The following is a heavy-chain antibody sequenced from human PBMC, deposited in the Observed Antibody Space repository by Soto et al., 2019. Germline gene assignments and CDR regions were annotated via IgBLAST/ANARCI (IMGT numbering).Heavy chain of an antibody. V-gene: IGHV4-31*03. J-gene: IGHJ6*02. CDR2: IYISGNT. Sequence: TLSLTCTVSGGSISSSTYYWGWMRQPPGKGLEWIAYIYISGNTYYNPSLKSRVTISVDTSKNQFSLKLSSVTAADTAVYYCAASCVGCGGFNYYGMDVWGQGTTVTVSS. CDR1: GGSISSSTYY. D-gene: IGHD2-21*01. CDR3: AASCVGCGGFNYYGMDV.